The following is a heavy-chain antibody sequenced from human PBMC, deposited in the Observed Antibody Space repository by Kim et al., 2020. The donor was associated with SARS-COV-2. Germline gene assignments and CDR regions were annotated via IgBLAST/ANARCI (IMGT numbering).Heavy chain of an antibody. J-gene: IGHJ4*02. CDR2: ST. Sequence: STNYNPPLKSRHNISVDTSKNQFSLNRSSVTAADTAVYYCARSDGYTIDYWGQGTLVTVSS. D-gene: IGHD5-12*01. V-gene: IGHV4-59*01. CDR3: ARSDGYTIDY.